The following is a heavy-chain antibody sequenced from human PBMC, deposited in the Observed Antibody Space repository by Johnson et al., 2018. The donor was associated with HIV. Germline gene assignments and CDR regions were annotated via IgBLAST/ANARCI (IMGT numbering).Heavy chain of an antibody. CDR3: AKGQSSGYPKDAFDI. D-gene: IGHD3-22*01. CDR2: IKSKTDGGTT. J-gene: IGHJ3*02. Sequence: VQLVESGGGLVKPGGSLRLSCAASGFSFSNAWMTWVRQAPGKGLEWIGHIKSKTDGGTTDYAALVKGRFTISRDDSKTTLYLQINSLRTEDTAMYYCAKGQSSGYPKDAFDIWGRGTIVIVSS. V-gene: IGHV3-15*05. CDR1: GFSFSNAW.